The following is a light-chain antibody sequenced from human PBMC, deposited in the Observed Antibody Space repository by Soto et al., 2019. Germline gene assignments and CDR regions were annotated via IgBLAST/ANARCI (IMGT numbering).Light chain of an antibody. CDR1: SSNIGANYD. J-gene: IGLJ1*01. Sequence: QSVLTQPPSVSGAPGQRVTISCTGSSSNIGANYDVHWYQQFPGTAPRLLIYVNSNRTSVVPDRFSGSKSGTSASLAITGLQAEDEADYYCQSYDSSLTGYVLGTGTKVTVL. CDR2: VNS. V-gene: IGLV1-40*01. CDR3: QSYDSSLTGYV.